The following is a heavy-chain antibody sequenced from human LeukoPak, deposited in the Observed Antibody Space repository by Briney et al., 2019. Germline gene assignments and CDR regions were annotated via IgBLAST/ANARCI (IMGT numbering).Heavy chain of an antibody. CDR1: GGSFSGYY. D-gene: IGHD6-6*01. CDR2: INHSGST. CDR3: ATKYSSSRGNYYYYYMDV. Sequence: SETLSLTCAVYGGSFSGYYWSWIRQPPGKGLEWIGGINHSGSTNYNPSLKSRVTISVDTSNNQFSLKLSSVTAADTAVYYCATKYSSSRGNYYYYYMDVWGKGTTVTVSS. J-gene: IGHJ6*03. V-gene: IGHV4-34*01.